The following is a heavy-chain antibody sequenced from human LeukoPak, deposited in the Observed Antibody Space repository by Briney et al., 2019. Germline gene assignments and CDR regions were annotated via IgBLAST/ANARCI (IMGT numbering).Heavy chain of an antibody. Sequence: GSLRLSCTVSGFTVSSNSMSWVRQAPGKGLEWVSFIYSGGNTHYSDSVKGRFTISRDNSKNTLYLQMNSLRAEDTAVYYCAKEGIQLWLNYFDYWGQGTLVTVSS. CDR1: GFTVSSNS. V-gene: IGHV3-53*01. CDR2: IYSGGNT. CDR3: AKEGIQLWLNYFDY. D-gene: IGHD5-18*01. J-gene: IGHJ4*02.